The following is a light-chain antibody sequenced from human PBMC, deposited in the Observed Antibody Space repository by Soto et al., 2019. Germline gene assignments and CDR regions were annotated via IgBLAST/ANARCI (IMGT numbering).Light chain of an antibody. CDR2: EVS. CDR3: QAYDYSLTAFV. V-gene: IGLV2-8*01. CDR1: SSDVGGYNY. Sequence: QSALTQPPSASGSPGQSVTISCTGTSSDVGGYNYVSWYQQHPGKAPKLMIYEVSERPSGVPDRFSGSKSSNTASLTVSGLQAEDEADYYCQAYDYSLTAFVFGGGTKLTVL. J-gene: IGLJ3*02.